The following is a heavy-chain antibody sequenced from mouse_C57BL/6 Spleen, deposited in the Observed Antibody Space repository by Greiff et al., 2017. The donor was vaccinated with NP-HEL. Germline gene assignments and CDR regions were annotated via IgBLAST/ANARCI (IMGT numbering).Heavy chain of an antibody. J-gene: IGHJ1*03. CDR1: GFTFSDYG. V-gene: IGHV5-17*01. CDR3: ARRTTVVPYWYFDV. D-gene: IGHD1-1*01. Sequence: EVKLMESGGGLVKPGGSLKLSCAASGFTFSDYGMHWVRQAPEKGLEWVAYISSGSSTIYYADTVKGRFTISRDTAKNTLFLQMTSLRSEDTAMYYCARRTTVVPYWYFDVWGTGTTVTVSS. CDR2: ISSGSSTI.